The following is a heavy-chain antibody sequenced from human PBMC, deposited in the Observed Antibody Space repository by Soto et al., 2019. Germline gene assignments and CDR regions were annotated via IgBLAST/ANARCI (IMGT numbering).Heavy chain of an antibody. J-gene: IGHJ4*01. CDR2: IRYAGTNK. V-gene: IGHV3-33*01. CDR3: ARRSDGFDD. Sequence: QVQLVESGGGVVQPGRSLRLSCTVSGLTFSSCGMHWVRQAPGKGLEWVAVIRYAGTNKNYADSVKGRFTISRDNSKNTLYLQMISLRVEDTEVFYCARRSDGFDDWCHGTLVTVSS. CDR1: GLTFSSCG.